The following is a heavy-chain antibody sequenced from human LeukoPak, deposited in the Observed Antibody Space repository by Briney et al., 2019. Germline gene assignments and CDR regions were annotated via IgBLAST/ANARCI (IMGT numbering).Heavy chain of an antibody. CDR1: GGTFSSYT. J-gene: IGHJ6*02. V-gene: IGHV1-69*02. CDR2: IIPILGIA. Sequence: SVKLSCKASGGTFSSYTISGVRQAPGQGLEWMGRIIPILGIANYAQKLQGRVTITADKSTSTAYMELSSLRSEDTAVYYCARTYSSGSANYYYYYGMDVWGQGTTVTVSS. D-gene: IGHD6-19*01. CDR3: ARTYSSGSANYYYYYGMDV.